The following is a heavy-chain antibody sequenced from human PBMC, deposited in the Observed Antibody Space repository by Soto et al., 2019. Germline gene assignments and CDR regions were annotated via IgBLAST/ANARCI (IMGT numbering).Heavy chain of an antibody. Sequence: QVQLVESGGGVVQPGRSLRLSCAASGFTFSSYGMHWVRQAPGKGLEWVAVIWYDGSNKYYADSVKGRFTISRDNSKSTRYLQMNSLRAEDTAVYYCARDVALFDYWGQGTLVTVSS. V-gene: IGHV3-33*01. CDR2: IWYDGSNK. CDR1: GFTFSSYG. D-gene: IGHD2-15*01. CDR3: ARDVALFDY. J-gene: IGHJ4*02.